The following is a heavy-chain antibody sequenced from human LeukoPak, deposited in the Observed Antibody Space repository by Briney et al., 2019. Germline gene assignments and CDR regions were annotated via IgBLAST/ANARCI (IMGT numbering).Heavy chain of an antibody. CDR2: INPNSGGT. CDR3: ARDLAGTMIADAFDI. V-gene: IGHV1-2*02. CDR1: GYTFTGYY. J-gene: IGHJ3*02. Sequence: ASVKVSCKASGYTFTGYYMHWVRQAPGQGLEWMGWINPNSGGTNYAQKFQGRVTMTRGTSISTAYMELSRLRSDDTAVYYCARDLAGTMIADAFDIWGQGTMVTVSS. D-gene: IGHD6-19*01.